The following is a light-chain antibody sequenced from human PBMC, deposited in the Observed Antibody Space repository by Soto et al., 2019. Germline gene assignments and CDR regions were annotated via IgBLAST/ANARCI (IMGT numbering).Light chain of an antibody. CDR3: QQYGSSPLYT. V-gene: IGKV3-20*01. CDR1: QSVSSSY. J-gene: IGKJ2*01. Sequence: PGTLSLSPGERATLSCRASQSVSSSYLAWYQQKPGQAPRLLIYGASSRATGIPDRFSGSGSGTDFTLTISRLEPEDFAVYYCQQYGSSPLYTFGQGTKVDIK. CDR2: GAS.